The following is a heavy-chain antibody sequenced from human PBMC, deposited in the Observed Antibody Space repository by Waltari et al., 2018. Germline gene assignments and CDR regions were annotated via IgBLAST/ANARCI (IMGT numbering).Heavy chain of an antibody. Sequence: EVQLVESGGGLVQPGGSLRLSCAVSGFTFSTSWMDWVRQDPGKGLVWVSRINTDGSSTNYADSVKGRFTISRDNAKNTLYLQMNSLRAEDTAVYFCARGTSNWDTYFGYWGQGTLVTVSS. D-gene: IGHD7-27*01. J-gene: IGHJ4*02. CDR3: ARGTSNWDTYFGY. CDR2: INTDGSST. CDR1: GFTFSTSW. V-gene: IGHV3-74*02.